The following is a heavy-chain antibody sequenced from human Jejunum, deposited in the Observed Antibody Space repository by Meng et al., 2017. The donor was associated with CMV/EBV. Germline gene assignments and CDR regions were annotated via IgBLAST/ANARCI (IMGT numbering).Heavy chain of an antibody. CDR3: ARLDFWSGYYIDY. CDR1: GGSISSSSYY. CDR2: IYYSGST. D-gene: IGHD3-3*01. V-gene: IGHV4-39*01. Sequence: GGSISSSSYYWGWIRLPPGKGLEWIGSIYYSGSTYYNPSLKSRVTISVDTSKNQFSLKLSSVTAADTAVYYCARLDFWSGYYIDYWGQGTLVTVSS. J-gene: IGHJ4*02.